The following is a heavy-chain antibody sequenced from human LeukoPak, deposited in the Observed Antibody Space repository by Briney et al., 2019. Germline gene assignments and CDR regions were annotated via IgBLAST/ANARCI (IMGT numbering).Heavy chain of an antibody. CDR3: ARVYYGSGSLHYYYYYMDV. CDR2: ISYDGSHK. Sequence: PGGSLRLSCAASGFIFSSYAMHWVRQAPGKGLEWVAVISYDGSHKYYADSVKGRFTISRDNSKNTVYLQMNSLRAEDTAVYYCARVYYGSGSLHYYYYYMDVWGKGTTVTISS. D-gene: IGHD3-10*01. CDR1: GFIFSSYA. V-gene: IGHV3-30*14. J-gene: IGHJ6*03.